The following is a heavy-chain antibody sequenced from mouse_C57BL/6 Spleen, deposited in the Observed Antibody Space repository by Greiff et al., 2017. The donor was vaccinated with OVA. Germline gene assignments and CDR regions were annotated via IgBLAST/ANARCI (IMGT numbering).Heavy chain of an antibody. Sequence: EVQLQQSGPELVKPGASVKISCKASGYTFTDYYMNWVKQSHGKSLEWIGDINPNNGGTSYNQKFKGKATLTVDKSSSTAYMELRSLTSEDSAVYYCAREGLRRMDYWGQGTSVTVSS. CDR3: AREGLRRMDY. D-gene: IGHD2-2*01. J-gene: IGHJ4*01. CDR2: INPNNGGT. V-gene: IGHV1-26*01. CDR1: GYTFTDYY.